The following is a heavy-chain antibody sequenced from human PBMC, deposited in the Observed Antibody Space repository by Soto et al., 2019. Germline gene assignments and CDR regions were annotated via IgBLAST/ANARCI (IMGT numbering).Heavy chain of an antibody. V-gene: IGHV3-33*01. CDR2: IWQDGRND. CDR1: GFTFSTYG. Sequence: QVQLVESGGGVVQPGKPLRLSCAASGFTFSTYGMHWVRQAPGKGLEWVAMIWQDGRNDYYGDSVKGRFSVSRDNSKNTLSLQMSGLRAEDTALYYCARGRYSESLGLYIDVWGQGTRVTVSS. J-gene: IGHJ4*02. CDR3: ARGRYSESLGLYIDV. D-gene: IGHD1-26*01.